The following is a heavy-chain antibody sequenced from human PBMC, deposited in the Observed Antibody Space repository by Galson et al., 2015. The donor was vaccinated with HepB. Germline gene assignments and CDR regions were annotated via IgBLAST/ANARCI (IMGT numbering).Heavy chain of an antibody. D-gene: IGHD6-19*01. J-gene: IGHJ4*02. Sequence: SVKVSCKASGFTFTAYGIDWVRQAPGQGLEWMGWIVTFIGKTNYSQKMQGRVAMTTDTSSSTAYMELRSLRSDDTAVYYCVRGVAVASSYYFDSWGQGTLVTVSS. CDR2: IVTFIGKT. CDR3: VRGVAVASSYYFDS. CDR1: GFTFTAYG. V-gene: IGHV1-18*04.